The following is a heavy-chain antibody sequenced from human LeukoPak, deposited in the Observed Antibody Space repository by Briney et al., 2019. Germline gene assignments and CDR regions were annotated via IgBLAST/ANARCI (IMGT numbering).Heavy chain of an antibody. D-gene: IGHD5-24*01. Sequence: SETLSLTCTVSGGSISTYYWSWVRQPPGKGLEWIGSIYYSGSTYYNPSLKSRVTISVDTSKNQFSLKLSSVTAADTAVYYCARQERWLQSLIYFDYWGQGTLVTVSS. CDR3: ARQERWLQSLIYFDY. CDR2: IYYSGST. V-gene: IGHV4-59*05. CDR1: GGSISTYY. J-gene: IGHJ4*02.